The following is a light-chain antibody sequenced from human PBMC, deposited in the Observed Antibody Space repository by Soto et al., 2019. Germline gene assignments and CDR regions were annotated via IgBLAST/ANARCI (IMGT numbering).Light chain of an antibody. J-gene: IGKJ1*01. V-gene: IGKV1-39*01. CDR1: QSISSY. CDR3: QQSYSTPWT. Sequence: DIQMTQSPSSLSASVGDRVTITCRASQSISSYLNWYQQKPGKAPKLLIYAASSLQSGVPSRFSGSGSGTDFTPTISSLQPEDFATYYCQQSYSTPWTFGQGTQVDIK. CDR2: AAS.